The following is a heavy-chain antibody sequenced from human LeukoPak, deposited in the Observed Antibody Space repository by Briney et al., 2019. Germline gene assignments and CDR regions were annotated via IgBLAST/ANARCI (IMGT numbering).Heavy chain of an antibody. D-gene: IGHD3-10*01. CDR2: ISYDGSNK. CDR3: TRDWAWFGELSYYFDY. J-gene: IGHJ4*02. V-gene: IGHV3-30-3*01. Sequence: QPGGSLRLSCEASGFNFDDYTMHWVRQAPGKGLEWVAVISYDGSNKYYADSVKGRFTISRDNSKNTLYLQMNSLRAEDTAVYYCTRDWAWFGELSYYFDYWGQGTLVTVSS. CDR1: GFNFDDYT.